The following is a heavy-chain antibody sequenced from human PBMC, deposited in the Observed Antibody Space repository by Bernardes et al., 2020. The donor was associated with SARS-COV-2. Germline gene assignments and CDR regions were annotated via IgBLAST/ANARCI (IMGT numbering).Heavy chain of an antibody. V-gene: IGHV3-11*06. Sequence: GGSLRVSCAASGFTFSDYYMSWIRQAPGKGLEWLSYISTSSSYTSYADSVKGRFTISRSNARKSLYLQMNSLRAEDTAIYYCARALERFCSSSSCSGGEDYWGQGITVTVSS. J-gene: IGHJ4*02. D-gene: IGHD2-2*01. CDR3: ARALERFCSSSSCSGGEDY. CDR2: ISTSSSYT. CDR1: GFTFSDYY.